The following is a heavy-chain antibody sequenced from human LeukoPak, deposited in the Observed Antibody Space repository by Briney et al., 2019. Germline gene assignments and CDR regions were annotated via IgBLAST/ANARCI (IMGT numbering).Heavy chain of an antibody. CDR2: ISYDGSNK. Sequence: GGSLRLSCAASGFTFSSYGMHWVRQAPGKGLEWVAVISYDGSNKYYADSVKGRFTISRDNSKNTLYLQMNSLRAEDTAVYYCAFQDYGDYDDAFDIWGQGTMVTVSS. V-gene: IGHV3-30*03. D-gene: IGHD4-17*01. CDR1: GFTFSSYG. CDR3: AFQDYGDYDDAFDI. J-gene: IGHJ3*02.